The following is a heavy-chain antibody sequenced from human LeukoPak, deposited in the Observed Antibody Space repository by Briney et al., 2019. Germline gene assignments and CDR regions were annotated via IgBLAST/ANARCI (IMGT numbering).Heavy chain of an antibody. J-gene: IGHJ4*02. Sequence: GGSLRLSCTASGFTFGDYAMSWVRQAPGKGLEWVGFIRSKAYGGTTEYAASVKGRFTISRDDSKSIAYLQMNSVKTEDTAVYYCTTYYDILTGPRPFDYWGQGTLVTVSS. CDR1: GFTFGDYA. CDR2: IRSKAYGGTT. CDR3: TTYYDILTGPRPFDY. D-gene: IGHD3-9*01. V-gene: IGHV3-49*04.